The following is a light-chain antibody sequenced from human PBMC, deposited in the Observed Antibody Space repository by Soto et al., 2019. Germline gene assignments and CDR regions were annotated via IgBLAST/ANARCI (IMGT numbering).Light chain of an antibody. V-gene: IGKV2-28*01. CDR2: LGS. Sequence: DIVVTQSPLNLPVTPGETASISCRSSQSLLHSNGYNYLDWYLQKPGQSPQLLIYLGSNRASGVPDRFSGSGSGTDFTLKISRVEAEDVGVYYCVQALQSPPWTFGQGTKVDIK. J-gene: IGKJ1*01. CDR3: VQALQSPPWT. CDR1: QSLLHSNGYNY.